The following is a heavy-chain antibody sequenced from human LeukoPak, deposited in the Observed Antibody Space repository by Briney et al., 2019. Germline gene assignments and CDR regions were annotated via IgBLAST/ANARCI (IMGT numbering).Heavy chain of an antibody. J-gene: IGHJ4*02. CDR2: IDISGNT. Sequence: SETLSLTCTVSGDSMSFYYWSWIRQPAGKGLEWIGRIDISGNTNYSPSLKSRVTMSVDTSKNQFSLKLTSVTASDTAVYYCARGEDGDIGVAYWGQGTLVTVSS. CDR3: ARGEDGDIGVAY. CDR1: GDSMSFYY. D-gene: IGHD4-17*01. V-gene: IGHV4-4*07.